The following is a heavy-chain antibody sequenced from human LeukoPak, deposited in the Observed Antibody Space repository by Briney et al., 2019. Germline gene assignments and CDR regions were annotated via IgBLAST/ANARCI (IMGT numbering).Heavy chain of an antibody. V-gene: IGHV3-11*01. J-gene: IGHJ4*02. CDR2: ISSSGGSI. Sequence: GGSLRLSCAASGFTFSDYYMSWIRQAPGKGLEWISYISSSGGSIYYADSVKGRFTISRDNAKNSLYLQMNSLRAEDTAVYYCARGSQWLAPDFWGQGTLVTVSS. D-gene: IGHD6-19*01. CDR3: ARGSQWLAPDF. CDR1: GFTFSDYY.